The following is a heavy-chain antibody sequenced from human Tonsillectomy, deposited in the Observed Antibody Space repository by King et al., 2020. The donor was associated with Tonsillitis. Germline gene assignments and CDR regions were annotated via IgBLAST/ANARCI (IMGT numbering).Heavy chain of an antibody. V-gene: IGHV3-15*07. Sequence: VQLVESGGGLVKPGGSLRLSCATSGFTFTKAWMNWVRQTPWKGLEWVVRIKTKADVGTKDYAAPVKGRFTISRDDSKNTLYLQMDSLQTEDTAVYYCTSRPWFDYWGQGTLVTVSS. J-gene: IGHJ4*02. CDR2: IKTKADVGTK. CDR1: GFTFTKAW. CDR3: TSRPWFDY.